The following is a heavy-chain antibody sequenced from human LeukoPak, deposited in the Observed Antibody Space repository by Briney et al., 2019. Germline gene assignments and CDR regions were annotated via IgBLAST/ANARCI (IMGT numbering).Heavy chain of an antibody. D-gene: IGHD2-15*01. CDR1: GGSISSSSYY. J-gene: IGHJ4*02. V-gene: IGHV4-39*01. CDR3: ASLGYCSGGSCYPDDY. CDR2: IYYSGST. Sequence: SETLSLTCTVSGGSISSSSYYWGWIRQPPGKGLEWIGSIYYSGSTYYNPSLKSRVTISVDTSKNQFSLKLSSVTAADTAVYYCASLGYCSGGSCYPDDYWGQGTLVSVSS.